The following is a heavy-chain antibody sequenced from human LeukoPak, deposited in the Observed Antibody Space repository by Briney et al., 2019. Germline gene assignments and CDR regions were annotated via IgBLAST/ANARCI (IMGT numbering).Heavy chain of an antibody. CDR3: AREYSRYSGTYYDY. V-gene: IGHV1-2*02. Sequence: ASLKDSCKTSGYTFTGHFIHWVRQAPGQGLEWMGWSNPNSGDTNYAQKFQGRVTMTRDTSISTAYMELSRVTSDDTAVYYCAREYSRYSGTYYDYWGQGTLVTVSS. CDR2: SNPNSGDT. D-gene: IGHD5-12*01. CDR1: GYTFTGHF. J-gene: IGHJ4*02.